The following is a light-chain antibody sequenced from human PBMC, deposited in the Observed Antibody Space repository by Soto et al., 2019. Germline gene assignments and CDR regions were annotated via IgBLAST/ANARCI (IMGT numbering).Light chain of an antibody. Sequence: QSALTQPASVSGSPEQSITISCTGTSSDVGGYNFVSWYQQHPGKAPKVIIYEVSNRPSGASNRFSGSKSGDTASLTISGLHAEDEADYYCSSYTSSSTVVFGGGTKLTVL. CDR3: SSYTSSSTVV. CDR1: SSDVGGYNF. V-gene: IGLV2-14*01. CDR2: EVS. J-gene: IGLJ2*01.